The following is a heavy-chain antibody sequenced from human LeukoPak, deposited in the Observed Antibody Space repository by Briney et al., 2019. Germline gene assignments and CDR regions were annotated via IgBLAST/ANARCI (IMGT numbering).Heavy chain of an antibody. D-gene: IGHD2-15*01. Sequence: PGGSLRLSCAASGFTFSSSAMTWVRQAPGKGLEWVSVISGSGDSTFYADSVKGRFTISRDSSKNTVYLQMNSLRAGDTAIYYCAKGMSGSCYSGLHCWGQGTQVTVSS. CDR3: AKGMSGSCYSGLHC. J-gene: IGHJ4*02. CDR2: ISGSGDST. V-gene: IGHV3-23*01. CDR1: GFTFSSSA.